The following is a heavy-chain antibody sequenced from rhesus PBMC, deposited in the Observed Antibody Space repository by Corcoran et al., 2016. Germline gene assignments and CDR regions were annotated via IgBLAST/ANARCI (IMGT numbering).Heavy chain of an antibody. D-gene: IGHD3-16*01. V-gene: IGHV4-73*01. CDR1: GGSISGYYY. CDR3: ARFSGTYYYYFDC. CDR2: IFGNSAST. Sequence: QVKLQQWGEGLVKPSETLSLTCAVYGGSISGYYYWGWIRQPAGKGLEWIGYIFGNSASTNYNPSLKNRVSISKDTSKNQFSLKLSSVTAADTAVYYCARFSGTYYYYFDCWGQGVLVTVSS. J-gene: IGHJ4*01.